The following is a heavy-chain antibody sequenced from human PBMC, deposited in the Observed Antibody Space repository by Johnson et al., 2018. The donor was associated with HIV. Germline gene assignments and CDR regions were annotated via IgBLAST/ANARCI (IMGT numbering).Heavy chain of an antibody. CDR1: GFLFSHYW. CDR3: GSLGDGHQKGAFEI. V-gene: IGHV3-7*01. J-gene: IGHJ3*02. CDR2: INHDVSAI. Sequence: QLVASGGDLVQLGGSLRLSCIGSGFLFSHYWMSWVRQAPGKGPEWVANINHDVSAIHYVDSVKGRFTISRDNAKRSLFLQMNSLRVEDTAVYFCGSLGDGHQKGAFEIWGHGTMVTVSS. D-gene: IGHD3-16*01.